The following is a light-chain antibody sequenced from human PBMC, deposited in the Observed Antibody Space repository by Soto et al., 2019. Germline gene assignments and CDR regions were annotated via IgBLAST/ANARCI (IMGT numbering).Light chain of an antibody. CDR3: QQYGSSPRT. CDR1: QAVSNFY. CDR2: GAS. V-gene: IGKV3-20*01. J-gene: IGKJ1*01. Sequence: IVLTQSPGTLSLSPGERATLSCRSSQAVSNFYLSWYQQKRGQAPRLLIYGASSRATGIPARFSGSGSGTDFTLTISRLEPEDFAVYYCQQYGSSPRTFGQGTKVDIK.